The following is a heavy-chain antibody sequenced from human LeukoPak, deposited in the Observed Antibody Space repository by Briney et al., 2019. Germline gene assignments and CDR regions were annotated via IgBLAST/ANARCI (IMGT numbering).Heavy chain of an antibody. CDR1: GFTVSSNY. J-gene: IGHJ4*02. CDR2: IYSGGST. V-gene: IGHV3-66*01. CDR3: ARDTSYGDYVGGFDY. Sequence: GGSLRLSCAASGFTVSSNYMSWVRQAPGKGLEWVSVIYSGGSTYYADSVKGRFTISRDNSKNTLYLQMNSLRAEDTAVYYCARDTSYGDYVGGFDYWGQGTLVTVSS. D-gene: IGHD4-17*01.